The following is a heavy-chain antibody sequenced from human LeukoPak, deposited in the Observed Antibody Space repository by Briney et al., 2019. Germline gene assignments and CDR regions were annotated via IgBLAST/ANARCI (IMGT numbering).Heavy chain of an antibody. D-gene: IGHD2-2*01. J-gene: IGHJ6*02. V-gene: IGHV1-18*01. Sequence: GASVKVSRKASGYTFTSYGISWVRQAPGQGLEWMGWISAYNGNTNYAQKLQGRVTMTTDTSTSTAYMELRSLRSDDTAVYYCARDHQYQLPPSSYYYYYYGMDVWGQGTTVTVSS. CDR1: GYTFTSYG. CDR3: ARDHQYQLPPSSYYYYYYGMDV. CDR2: ISAYNGNT.